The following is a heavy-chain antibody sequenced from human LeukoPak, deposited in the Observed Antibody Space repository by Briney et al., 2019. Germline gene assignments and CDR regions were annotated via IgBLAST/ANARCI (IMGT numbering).Heavy chain of an antibody. CDR3: ARASLVRGVITTTHFDY. J-gene: IGHJ4*02. CDR2: VYYSGSA. CDR1: GGSISSYY. Sequence: SETLSLTCTVSGGSISSYYWSWIRQHPGEGLEWIGYVYYSGSAYYNPSLKSRVTISVDTSKNQFSLKLSSVTAADTAIYYCARASLVRGVITTTHFDYWGQGTLVTVSS. D-gene: IGHD3-10*01. V-gene: IGHV4-59*06.